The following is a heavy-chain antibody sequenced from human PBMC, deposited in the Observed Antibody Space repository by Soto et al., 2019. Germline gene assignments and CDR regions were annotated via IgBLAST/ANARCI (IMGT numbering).Heavy chain of an antibody. Sequence: QVQLQESGPGLVKPSQTLSLICTVSGGSISSGGYYWSWIRQHPGKGLEWIGYMYYSGSTYYNPSLKSRVTISVDTSKNQFSLKLSSVTAADTAVYYCARSPEATVTAFDYWGQGTLVTVSS. J-gene: IGHJ4*02. V-gene: IGHV4-31*03. CDR1: GGSISSGGYY. CDR3: ARSPEATVTAFDY. D-gene: IGHD4-17*01. CDR2: MYYSGST.